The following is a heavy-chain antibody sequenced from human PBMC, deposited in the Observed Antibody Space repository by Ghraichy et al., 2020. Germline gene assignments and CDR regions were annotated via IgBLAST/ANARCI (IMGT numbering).Heavy chain of an antibody. CDR1: GGSIRSGSYY. CDR3: ATAEVQYHFNWFDP. D-gene: IGHD1-1*01. CDR2: IYTTGHT. J-gene: IGHJ5*02. V-gene: IGHV4-61*02. Sequence: LSLTCTVSGGSIRSGSYYWSWIRQSAGKGLEWIGRIYTTGHTNYNPSLKSRVTMSIDTSKNQFSLQLSSVTAADTAVYYCATAEVQYHFNWFDPWGQEPWSPSPQ.